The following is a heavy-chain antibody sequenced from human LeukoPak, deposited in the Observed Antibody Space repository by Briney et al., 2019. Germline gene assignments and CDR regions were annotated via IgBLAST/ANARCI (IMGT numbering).Heavy chain of an antibody. CDR1: GYTFTGYY. V-gene: IGHV1-2*02. CDR2: INPNSGGT. CDR3: ARDDYDYVWGRYGMDV. J-gene: IGHJ6*02. Sequence: ASVKVSCKASGYTFTGYYMHWVRQAPGQGLEWMGWINPNSGGTNYAQKFQGRVTMTRDTSISTAYMELSRLRSDDTAEYYCARDDYDYVWGRYGMDVWGQGTTVTVSS. D-gene: IGHD3-16*01.